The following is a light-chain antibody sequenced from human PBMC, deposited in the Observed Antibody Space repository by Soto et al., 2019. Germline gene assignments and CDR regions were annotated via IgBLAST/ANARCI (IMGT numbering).Light chain of an antibody. Sequence: EIVLTQFPGTLSLSPGESATLSCRASQSVSTYLAWYQQKPGQAPRLLIYDASNRVTGIPARFRGSGSGTDFTLTISSLEPDDFAVYYCQQRSNWQITFGQGTRLEIK. CDR2: DAS. CDR1: QSVSTY. J-gene: IGKJ5*01. CDR3: QQRSNWQIT. V-gene: IGKV3-11*01.